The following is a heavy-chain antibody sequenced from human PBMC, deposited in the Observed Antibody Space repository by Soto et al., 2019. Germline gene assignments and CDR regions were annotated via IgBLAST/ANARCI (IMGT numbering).Heavy chain of an antibody. J-gene: IGHJ4*02. Sequence: EVQLLESGGGLVQSGGSLRLSCAAAGFTFSSYAMSWVRQAPGKGLEWASSSSNSGDSTYFADSVKGRFTISRDNSKNTLYLQMSSLRVEDTAVYYCAKGPSQLWFVPFEHWGQGTLVTVSS. CDR1: GFTFSSYA. CDR2: SSNSGDST. CDR3: AKGPSQLWFVPFEH. D-gene: IGHD3-10*01. V-gene: IGHV3-23*01.